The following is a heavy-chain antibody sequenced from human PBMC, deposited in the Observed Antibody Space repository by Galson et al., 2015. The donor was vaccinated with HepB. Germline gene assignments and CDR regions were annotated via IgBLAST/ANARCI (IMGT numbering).Heavy chain of an antibody. J-gene: IGHJ4*02. CDR3: VRGKYYYDSSSYFAY. Sequence: SVKVSCKASGYTFNGYYMHWVRQAPGQGLEWMGRINPNSGDTNYAQKFQGRVSMTRDSSISTAYMEPTRLRPDDTAVYYCVRGKYYYDSSSYFAYWGQGTLVTISS. CDR1: GYTFNGYY. CDR2: INPNSGDT. V-gene: IGHV1-2*06. D-gene: IGHD3-22*01.